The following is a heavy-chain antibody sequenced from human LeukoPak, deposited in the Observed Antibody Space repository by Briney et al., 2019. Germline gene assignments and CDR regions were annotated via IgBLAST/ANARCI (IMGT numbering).Heavy chain of an antibody. CDR1: GDSFPNYW. V-gene: IGHV5-51*01. J-gene: IGHJ5*02. D-gene: IGHD2-21*01. CDR2: IYLGDSDI. CDR3: ATTVIGRLSWFDP. Sequence: GESLRISRKTSGDSFPNYWIGWVRQMPGRGLEWMGIIYLGDSDITYSPSFQGQVTISADRSINTAYLKWSTLKASDTAIYYCATTVIGRLSWFDPWGQGTQVTVSS.